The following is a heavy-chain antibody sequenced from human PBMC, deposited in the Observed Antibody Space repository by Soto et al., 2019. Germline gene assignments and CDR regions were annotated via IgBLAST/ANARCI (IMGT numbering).Heavy chain of an antibody. V-gene: IGHV1-3*05. D-gene: IGHD2-15*01. CDR1: GYTFTSYA. CDR3: ARGESVVGDY. CDR2: INAGNGNT. Sequence: QVQLVQSGAEEKKPGASVKVSCKASGYTFTSYAMHWVRQAPGQRLEWMGWINAGNGNTKCSQKFQDRVTITRATSASTAYMELSSLRSEDTAVYYCARGESVVGDYWGQGTLVTVSS. J-gene: IGHJ4*02.